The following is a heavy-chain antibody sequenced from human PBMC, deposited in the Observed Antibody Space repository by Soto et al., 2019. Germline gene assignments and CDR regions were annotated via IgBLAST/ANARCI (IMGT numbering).Heavy chain of an antibody. CDR3: ATSTPRRLLAPHY. Sequence: SETLSLTCAVSVVSISSSNWWSWVRQPPGKGLEWIGEIYHSGSTNYNPSLKSRVTISVDKSKNQFSLKLSSVTAADTAVYYCATSTPRRLLAPHYWGQATLVTVS. D-gene: IGHD2-21*01. CDR1: VVSISSSNW. J-gene: IGHJ4*02. V-gene: IGHV4-4*02. CDR2: IYHSGST.